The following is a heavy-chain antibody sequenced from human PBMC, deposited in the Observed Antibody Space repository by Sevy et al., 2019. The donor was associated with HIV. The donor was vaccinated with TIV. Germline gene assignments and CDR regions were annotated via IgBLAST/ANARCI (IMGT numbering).Heavy chain of an antibody. CDR2: IYWNDDK. CDR1: GFSLTTSAVG. CDR3: AHTTYGDYVGFSDY. Sequence: SGPTLVKPRQTLTLTFTFSGFSLTTSAVGVGWIRQPPGKALECLAVIYWNDDKRYRPSLKSRLTITKDTAKNQVVLAMTNMDPVDTATYYCAHTTYGDYVGFSDYWGQGTLVTVSS. D-gene: IGHD4-17*01. V-gene: IGHV2-5*01. J-gene: IGHJ4*02.